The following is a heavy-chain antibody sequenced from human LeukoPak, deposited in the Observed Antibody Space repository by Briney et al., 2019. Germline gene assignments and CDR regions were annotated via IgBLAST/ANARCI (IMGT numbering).Heavy chain of an antibody. Sequence: GGSLRLSCAASGFTFSSYAMHWVRQAPGKGLEWVAVISYDGSNKYYTDSVMGRFTISRDNSKNTLYLQMNSLRAEDTAVYYCARGAGGLLRYFDWSGLGNYFDYWGQGTLVTVSS. CDR3: ARGAGGLLRYFDWSGLGNYFDY. D-gene: IGHD3-9*01. V-gene: IGHV3-30*04. CDR2: ISYDGSNK. CDR1: GFTFSSYA. J-gene: IGHJ4*02.